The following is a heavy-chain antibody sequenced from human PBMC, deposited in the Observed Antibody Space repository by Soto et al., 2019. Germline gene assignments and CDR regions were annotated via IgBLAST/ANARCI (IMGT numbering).Heavy chain of an antibody. D-gene: IGHD3-10*01. CDR2: IIPIFGVT. CDR1: GGTFSSYT. V-gene: IGHV1-69*04. CDR3: VRDWESTTQPWGFGDS. J-gene: IGHJ4*02. Sequence: QVQVVQSGAEVKKPGSSVKVSCKASGGTFSSYTITWVRQAPGQGLEWLGRIIPIFGVTNYAQKFQDRLTMSADRPTTTAYMELSSLTSADTAVYYCVRDWESTTQPWGFGDSWGQGTLVTVSS.